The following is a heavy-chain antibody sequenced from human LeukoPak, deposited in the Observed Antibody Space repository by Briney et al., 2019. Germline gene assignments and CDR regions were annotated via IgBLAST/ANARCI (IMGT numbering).Heavy chain of an antibody. Sequence: SETLSLTCAVSGYSISSGYYWGWIRQPPGKGREGSGSIYNSGSTFYNPSLKSPVTISVDPSNNQFSLSLSSVTAADTAVYYCARPQGATAMVAFDIWGQGTMVTVSS. CDR2: IYNSGST. CDR3: ARPQGATAMVAFDI. V-gene: IGHV4-38-2*01. CDR1: GYSISSGYY. D-gene: IGHD2-2*01. J-gene: IGHJ3*02.